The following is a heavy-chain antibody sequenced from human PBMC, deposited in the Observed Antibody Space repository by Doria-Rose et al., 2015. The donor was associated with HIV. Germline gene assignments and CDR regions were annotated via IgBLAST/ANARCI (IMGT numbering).Heavy chain of an antibody. Sequence: QVQLQESGAGLLKPSETLSLTCAVYGGSFSVYYWTWIRQPPGRGLEWIGEIAHSGNTNYNASLKSRVTMSVDTSKNQSSLNLTSVTAADTGVYYCARGRSTGGAESGTRLYYYYYYMDVWGAGTTVTVSS. V-gene: IGHV4-34*01. CDR3: ARGRSTGGAESGTRLYYYYYYMDV. CDR1: GGSFSVYY. J-gene: IGHJ6*03. CDR2: IAHSGNT. D-gene: IGHD6-13*01.